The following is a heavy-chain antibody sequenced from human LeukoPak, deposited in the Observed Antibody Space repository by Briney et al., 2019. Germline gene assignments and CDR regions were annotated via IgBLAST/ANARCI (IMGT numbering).Heavy chain of an antibody. Sequence: ALGRVSCKASGSTFTSYGIIWVRQAPGPGLEWMGWSSAYNGNTNYAQKLQGRVTMTTDTSTSTAYMELRSLKSDDTAVYYCARDTAILRFLEWLSPFFDYWGQGTLVTVSS. CDR2: SSAYNGNT. J-gene: IGHJ4*02. D-gene: IGHD3-3*01. CDR3: ARDTAILRFLEWLSPFFDY. CDR1: GSTFTSYG. V-gene: IGHV1-18*01.